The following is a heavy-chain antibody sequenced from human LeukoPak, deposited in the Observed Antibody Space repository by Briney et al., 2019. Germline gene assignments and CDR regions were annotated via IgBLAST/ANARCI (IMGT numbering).Heavy chain of an antibody. D-gene: IGHD6-13*01. CDR1: GGSIRSSSHY. Sequence: SETLSLTCTVSGGSIRSSSHYWGWIRQPPGKGLEWIGSIYYGGSTNYNPSLKSRVTISVDTSKNQFSLKLSSVTAADTAVYYCARVAAAAYDYWGQGTLVTVSS. CDR2: IYYGGST. CDR3: ARVAAAAYDY. J-gene: IGHJ4*02. V-gene: IGHV4-39*07.